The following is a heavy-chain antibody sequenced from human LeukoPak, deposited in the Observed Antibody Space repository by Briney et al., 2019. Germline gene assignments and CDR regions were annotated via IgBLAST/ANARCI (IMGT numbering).Heavy chain of an antibody. CDR1: GFSFGDDA. V-gene: IGHV3-49*03. CDR2: IRKKGYGETT. D-gene: IGHD4-17*01. CDR3: SRGLHDYGDSNYYFDQ. Sequence: GRSLRLSCTASGFSFGDDAWSWFRQAPGRGLEFVSFIRKKGYGETTDYAASVRGRFTISRDDAKSTAYLQMNSLEIEDTALYYCSRGLHDYGDSNYYFDQWGQGTQVTVSS. J-gene: IGHJ4*02.